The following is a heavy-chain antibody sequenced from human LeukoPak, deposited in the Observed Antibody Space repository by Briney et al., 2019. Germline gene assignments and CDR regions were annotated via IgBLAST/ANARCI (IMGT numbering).Heavy chain of an antibody. CDR1: GGSFSGYY. J-gene: IGHJ6*03. Sequence: SSETLSLTCAVYGGSFSGYYWSWIRQPPGKGLEWIGEINHSGSTNYNPSLKSRVTISVDTSKNQFSLKLSSVTAADTAVYYCARVAARRVRYYYYYMDVWGKGTTVTVSS. V-gene: IGHV4-34*01. CDR2: INHSGST. CDR3: ARVAARRVRYYYYYMDV. D-gene: IGHD6-6*01.